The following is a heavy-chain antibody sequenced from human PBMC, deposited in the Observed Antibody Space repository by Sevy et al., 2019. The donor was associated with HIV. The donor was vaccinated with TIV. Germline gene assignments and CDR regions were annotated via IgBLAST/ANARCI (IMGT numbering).Heavy chain of an antibody. CDR3: ARLTASRAHDS. CDR1: GHTLSRHA. CDR2: ISTYNGDT. Sequence: ASVKVSCETFGHTLSRHAISWVRQAPGQGLEWMGWISTYNGDTIYAQNFQGRVTMTTDTSTRTAYMELRSLRSDDTAVYFCARLTASRAHDSWGLGTLVTVSS. J-gene: IGHJ4*02. V-gene: IGHV1-18*04. D-gene: IGHD2-21*02.